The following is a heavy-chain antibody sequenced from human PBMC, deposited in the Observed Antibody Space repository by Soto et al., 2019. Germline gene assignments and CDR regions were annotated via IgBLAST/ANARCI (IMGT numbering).Heavy chain of an antibody. V-gene: IGHV1-3*01. Sequence: ASVKVSCKASGYTFTNYAMHWVRQAPGQRLEWMGWINAGNGNTKYSQKFQGRVTITRDTSASTAYMELSSLRSEDTAVYYCARAVAVPADFAYWGQGTLVPVSS. CDR1: GYTFTNYA. J-gene: IGHJ4*02. CDR2: INAGNGNT. D-gene: IGHD6-19*01. CDR3: ARAVAVPADFAY.